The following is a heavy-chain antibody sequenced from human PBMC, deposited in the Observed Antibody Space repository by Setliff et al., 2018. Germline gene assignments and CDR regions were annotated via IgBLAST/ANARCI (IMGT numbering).Heavy chain of an antibody. J-gene: IGHJ4*02. V-gene: IGHV1-18*01. CDR3: SRLVRYCTTTTCQSVPGAEV. Sequence: ASVNVSCKASGYTLINYGISWVRQAPGQGLEWMGWIGAYTGNTNYAQKFQGRVTMTTDTSTSTAYMELRSLRSDDTAVYYCSRLVRYCTTTTCQSVPGAEVWGQGTLVTVSS. CDR2: IGAYTGNT. D-gene: IGHD2-8*01. CDR1: GYTLINYG.